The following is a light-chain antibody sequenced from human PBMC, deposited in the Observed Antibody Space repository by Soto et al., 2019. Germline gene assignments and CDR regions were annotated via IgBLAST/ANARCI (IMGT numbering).Light chain of an antibody. J-gene: IGKJ5*01. V-gene: IGKV4-1*01. CDR3: QQYYVTPIT. CDR2: WAS. Sequence: DIVMTQSPDSLAVSLGERATINCKSSQSILYSSNNKNYLAWYQQKPGQPPKLLIYWASTRESGVPDRFSGTGSGTDFTLTISSLQAEDVAVYYCQQYYVTPITFGQGTRREIK. CDR1: QSILYSSNNKNY.